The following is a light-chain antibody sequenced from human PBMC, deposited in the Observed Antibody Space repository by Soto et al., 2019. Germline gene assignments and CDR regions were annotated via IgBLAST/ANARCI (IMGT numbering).Light chain of an antibody. Sequence: EIVLTQSPATLSLSPGERATLSCRASQSVSSYLAWYQQKPGQAPRLLIYDASNRATGIPARFSGSGSGTDFTLTISSLEPEDFAVYYCHQRSNWPPSYTFGQGTKLEIK. CDR3: HQRSNWPPSYT. V-gene: IGKV3-11*01. J-gene: IGKJ2*01. CDR2: DAS. CDR1: QSVSSY.